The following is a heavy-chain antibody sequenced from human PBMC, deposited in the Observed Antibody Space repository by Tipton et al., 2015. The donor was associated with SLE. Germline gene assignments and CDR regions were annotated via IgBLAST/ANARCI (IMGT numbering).Heavy chain of an antibody. D-gene: IGHD3-22*01. V-gene: IGHV5-51*01. CDR3: ARLGMTMIVLFDY. CDR2: IYPGDSDT. CDR1: GYTFSNHW. Sequence: VQLVQSGAEVKKPGESLKISCKGSGYTFSNHWVGWVRQVPGKGLEWMGIIYPGDSDTRYSPSFQGQVTISADKSISTAYLQWSSLKASDTAMYYCARLGMTMIVLFDYWGQGTLVTVSS. J-gene: IGHJ4*02.